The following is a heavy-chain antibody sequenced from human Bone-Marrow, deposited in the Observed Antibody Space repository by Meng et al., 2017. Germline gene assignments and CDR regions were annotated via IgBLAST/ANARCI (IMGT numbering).Heavy chain of an antibody. CDR3: ARGDGYNRYFDY. Sequence: QVQLQQWGAGLLKPSQTLSLTCAVSGGSISSDNYPWSWIRQPPGKGLESIGYIYHSGTAYYNPSLESRVTISVDRSKNQFSLKLSSVTAADTAVYYCARGDGYNRYFDYWGQGTLVTVSS. CDR1: GGSISSDNYP. V-gene: IGHV4-30-2*01. J-gene: IGHJ4*02. CDR2: IYHSGTA. D-gene: IGHD5-24*01.